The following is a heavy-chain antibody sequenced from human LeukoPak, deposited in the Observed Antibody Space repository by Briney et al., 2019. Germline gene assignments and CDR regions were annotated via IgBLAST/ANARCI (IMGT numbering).Heavy chain of an antibody. J-gene: IGHJ3*02. CDR1: GFTFHGYT. CDR2: ISRNSVYI. Sequence: QPGGSLRLSCAASGFTFHGYTMHWVRQAPGKGLEWVSGISRNSVYIGYGDSVRGRVTITRDNAKNFLYLQMDSVRDQDETWYYCGKVRAELGAPRSYAFVIWGQGTMVTVSS. CDR3: GKVRAELGAPRSYAFVI. V-gene: IGHV3-9*01. D-gene: IGHD3-16*01.